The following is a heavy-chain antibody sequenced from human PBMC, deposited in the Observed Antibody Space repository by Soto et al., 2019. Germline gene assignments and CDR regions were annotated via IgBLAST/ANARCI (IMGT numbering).Heavy chain of an antibody. CDR1: VFPFISYA. CDR2: ISGSGGST. V-gene: IGHV3-23*01. Sequence: PAGALRLCCSSSVFPFISYAMGEVRQAPGKGLEWVLAISGSGGSTYYADSVKGRFTISRDNSKNTLYLQMNSLRAEDTAVYYCAKGIYDSSGYYLGPYYYYGMDVWGQGTTVTVSS. CDR3: AKGIYDSSGYYLGPYYYYGMDV. J-gene: IGHJ6*02. D-gene: IGHD3-22*01.